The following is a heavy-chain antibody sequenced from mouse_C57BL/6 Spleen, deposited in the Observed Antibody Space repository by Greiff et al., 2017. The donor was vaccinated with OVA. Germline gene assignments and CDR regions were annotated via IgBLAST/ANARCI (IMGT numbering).Heavy chain of an antibody. V-gene: IGHV1-55*01. CDR2: IYPGSGST. CDR1: GYTFTSYW. CDR3: ARVSSGYVYAMDY. J-gene: IGHJ4*01. D-gene: IGHD3-2*02. Sequence: QVQLQQPGAELVKPGASVKMSCKASGYTFTSYWITWVKQRPGQGLEWIGDIYPGSGSTNYNAKSKRKATLPVDTSSSTAYMQLSSLTSEDSAVYYCARVSSGYVYAMDYWGQGTSVTVSS.